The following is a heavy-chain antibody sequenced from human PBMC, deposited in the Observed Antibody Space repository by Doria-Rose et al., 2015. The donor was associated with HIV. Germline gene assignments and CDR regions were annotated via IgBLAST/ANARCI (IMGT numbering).Heavy chain of an antibody. CDR1: GVSLSSPGMG. CDR2: VFSDDDR. V-gene: IGHV2-26*01. CDR3: ARIKSSRWYHKYYFDF. J-gene: IGHJ4*02. Sequence: TLKESGPVLVKPTETLTLTCTVSGVSLSSPGMGVSWIRQPPGKALEWLANVFSDDDRSYKTSLKSRLTISRGTSKSQVVLTMTDMDPVDTATYYCARIKSSRWYHKYYFDFWGQGTLVIVSA. D-gene: IGHD6-13*01.